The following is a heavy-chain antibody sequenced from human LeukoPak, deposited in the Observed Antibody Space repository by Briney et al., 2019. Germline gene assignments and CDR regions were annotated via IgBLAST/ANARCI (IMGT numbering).Heavy chain of an antibody. J-gene: IGHJ4*02. D-gene: IGHD5-24*01. CDR2: IYYSGST. CDR3: ARGRDGYNGDYFDY. V-gene: IGHV4-59*01. Sequence: NSSETLSLTCTVSGGSTSSYYWSWIRQPPGKGLEWIGYIYYSGSTNYNPSLKSRVTISVDTSKNQFSLKLSSVTAADTAVYYCARGRDGYNGDYFDYWGQGTLVTVSS. CDR1: GGSTSSYY.